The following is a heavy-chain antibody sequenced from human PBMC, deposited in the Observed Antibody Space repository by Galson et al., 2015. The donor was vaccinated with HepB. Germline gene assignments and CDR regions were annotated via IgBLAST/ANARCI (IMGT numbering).Heavy chain of an antibody. V-gene: IGHV3-53*01. CDR2: IYSGGST. J-gene: IGHJ3*02. CDR3: ARVDYVWGSYRLDAFDI. CDR1: GFTVSSNY. D-gene: IGHD3-16*02. Sequence: SLRLSCAASGFTVSSNYMSWVRQAPGKGLEWVSVIYSGGSTYYADSVKGRFTISRDNSKNTLYLQMNSLRAEDTAVYYCARVDYVWGSYRLDAFDIWGQGTMVTVSS.